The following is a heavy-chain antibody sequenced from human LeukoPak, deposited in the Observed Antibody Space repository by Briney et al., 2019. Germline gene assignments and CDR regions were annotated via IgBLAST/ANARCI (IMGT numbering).Heavy chain of an antibody. CDR2: IYPGDSDT. CDR3: ARLDYDILTGYSYYFDY. J-gene: IGHJ4*02. Sequence: GESLKISCKGSGYSFTSYWIGWVRQMPGKGLEWMGIIYPGDSDTRYSPSFQGQVTISADKSISTAYPQWSSLKASDTAMYYCARLDYDILTGYSYYFDYWGQGTLVTVSS. D-gene: IGHD3-9*01. V-gene: IGHV5-51*01. CDR1: GYSFTSYW.